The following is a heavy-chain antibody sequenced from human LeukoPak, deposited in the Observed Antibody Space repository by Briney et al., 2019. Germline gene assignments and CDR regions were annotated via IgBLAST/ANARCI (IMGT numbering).Heavy chain of an antibody. J-gene: IGHJ4*02. CDR1: GGSISSDRYY. CDR3: ARHSRNCSGGYCYLYY. V-gene: IGHV4-39*01. Sequence: SETLSLTCAVSGGSISSDRYYWGWIRQPPGKGLEWIGRIYSGGTTYYNPSLKSRVTISVDTSKNQFSLKLTSVTAADSAAYYCARHSRNCSGGYCYLYYWGQGTLVTVSS. D-gene: IGHD2-15*01. CDR2: IYSGGTT.